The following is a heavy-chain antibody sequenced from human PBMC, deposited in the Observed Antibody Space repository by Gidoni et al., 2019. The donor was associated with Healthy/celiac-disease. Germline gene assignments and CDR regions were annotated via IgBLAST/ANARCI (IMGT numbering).Heavy chain of an antibody. CDR2: ISAYNGNT. J-gene: IGHJ5*02. V-gene: IGHV1-18*01. CDR3: ARDAYSSSWSTKGDWFDP. Sequence: QVQLVQSGAEVKKPGASVKVSCKASGYTFTSYGISWVRQAPGQGLEWMGWISAYNGNTNYAQKLQGRVTMTTDTSTSTAYMELRSLRSDDTAVYYCARDAYSSSWSTKGDWFDPWGQGTLVTVSS. D-gene: IGHD6-13*01. CDR1: GYTFTSYG.